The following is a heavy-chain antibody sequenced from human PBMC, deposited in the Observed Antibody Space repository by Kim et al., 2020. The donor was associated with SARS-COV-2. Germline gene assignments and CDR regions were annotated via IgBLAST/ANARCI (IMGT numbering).Heavy chain of an antibody. CDR2: INHSGST. Sequence: SETLSLTCAVYGGSFSGYYWSWIRQPPGKGLEWIGEINHSGSTNYNPSLKSRVTISVDTSKNQFSLKLSSVTAADTAVYYCARTKTIAAAGYYGMDVWGQGTTVTVSS. J-gene: IGHJ6*02. CDR3: ARTKTIAAAGYYGMDV. CDR1: GGSFSGYY. D-gene: IGHD6-13*01. V-gene: IGHV4-34*01.